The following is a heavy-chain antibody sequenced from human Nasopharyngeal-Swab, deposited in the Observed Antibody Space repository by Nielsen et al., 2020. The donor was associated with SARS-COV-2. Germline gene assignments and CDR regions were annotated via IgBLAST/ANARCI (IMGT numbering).Heavy chain of an antibody. J-gene: IGHJ6*02. V-gene: IGHV1-8*03. CDR3: ARSNNVLAPNYYGMDV. D-gene: IGHD1-14*01. CDR1: GYTFTSYD. CDR2: MNPNSGNT. Sequence: ASVKVSCKASGYTFTSYDIHWVRQAAGQGLEWMGWMNPNSGNTGYAQRFQGRVTITRIISMNIAYMELSSLRFEDTAIYYCARSNNVLAPNYYGMDVWGQGTTVTVSS.